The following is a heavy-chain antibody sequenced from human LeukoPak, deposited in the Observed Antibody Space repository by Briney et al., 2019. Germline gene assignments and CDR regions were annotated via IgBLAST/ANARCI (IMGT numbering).Heavy chain of an antibody. D-gene: IGHD3-3*01. J-gene: IGHJ4*02. V-gene: IGHV3-23*01. CDR3: AKTPVRRFPLYFDH. CDR1: GFTFSSYA. Sequence: GGSLRLSCAASGFTFSSYAMSWVRQAPGKGLEWVSGISGSGGSTDYADSLKGRFTISRDNSKNTLYLQMNSLRAEDTAVYYCAKTPVRRFPLYFDHWGQGTLVTVSS. CDR2: ISGSGGST.